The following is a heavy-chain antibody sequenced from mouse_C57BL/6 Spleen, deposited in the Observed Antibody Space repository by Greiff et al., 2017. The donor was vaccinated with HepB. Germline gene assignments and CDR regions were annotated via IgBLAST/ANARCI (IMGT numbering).Heavy chain of an antibody. CDR2: IDPSDSYT. Sequence: VQLQQPGAELVKPGASVKLSCKASGYTFTSYWMQWVKQRPGPGLEWIGEIDPSDSYTNYNQKFKGKATLTVDTSSSTAYMQLSSLTSEDSAVYYCARAGTTVVAENAMDYWGQGTSVTVSS. J-gene: IGHJ4*01. D-gene: IGHD1-1*01. CDR1: GYTFTSYW. CDR3: ARAGTTVVAENAMDY. V-gene: IGHV1-50*01.